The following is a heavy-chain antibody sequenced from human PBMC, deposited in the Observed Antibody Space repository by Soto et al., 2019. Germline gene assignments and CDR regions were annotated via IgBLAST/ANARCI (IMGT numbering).Heavy chain of an antibody. D-gene: IGHD6-19*01. CDR3: AKGYSSGWYERFWGAFDI. CDR2: ISYDGSNK. J-gene: IGHJ3*02. V-gene: IGHV3-30*18. CDR1: GFTFSSYG. Sequence: GGSPRLSCAASGFTFSSYGMHWVRQAPGKGLEWVAVISYDGSNKYYADSVKGRFTISRDNSKNTLYLQMNSLRAEDTAVYYCAKGYSSGWYERFWGAFDIWGQGTMVTVSS.